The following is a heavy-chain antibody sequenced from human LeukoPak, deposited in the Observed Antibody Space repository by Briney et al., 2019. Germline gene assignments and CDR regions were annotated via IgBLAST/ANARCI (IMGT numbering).Heavy chain of an antibody. J-gene: IGHJ4*02. V-gene: IGHV1-46*01. D-gene: IGHD3-10*01. CDR3: AREAYGSGSYPKGYFFDY. CDR2: INPSGGST. CDR1: GYTFTSYY. Sequence: ASVKVSCKASGYTFTSYYIHWVRQAPGQGLEWMGIINPSGGSTSYAQEFQGRVTMTRDMSTNTVYMDVSSLRSEDTAVYYCAREAYGSGSYPKGYFFDYWGQGTLVTVSS.